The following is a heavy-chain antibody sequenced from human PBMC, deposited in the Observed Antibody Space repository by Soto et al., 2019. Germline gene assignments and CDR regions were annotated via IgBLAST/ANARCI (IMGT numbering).Heavy chain of an antibody. Sequence: GGSLRLSCAASGFTFSNAWMSWVRQAPGKGLEWVGRIKSKTDGGTTDYAAPVKGRFTISRDDSKNTLYLQMNSLKTEDTAVYYCTTDLTAVAGTGESHYWGQGTLVTVSS. J-gene: IGHJ4*02. CDR3: TTDLTAVAGTGESHY. CDR2: IKSKTDGGTT. D-gene: IGHD6-19*01. CDR1: GFTFSNAW. V-gene: IGHV3-15*01.